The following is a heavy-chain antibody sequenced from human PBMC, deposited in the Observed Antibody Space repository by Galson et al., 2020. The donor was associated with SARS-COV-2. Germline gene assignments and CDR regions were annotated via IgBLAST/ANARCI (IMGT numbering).Heavy chain of an antibody. V-gene: IGHV4-59*01. Sequence: ASETLSLTCTVSGGSIRNYYWTWIRQPPGKTLEWIGFVYFSGGTNYNPSLKSRVTRSADTTKNQLSLQLTSATTADTAVYYCARVELSGSFYHYWGQGTLVTVSS. CDR3: ARVELSGSFYHY. CDR1: GGSIRNYY. J-gene: IGHJ4*02. CDR2: VYFSGGT. D-gene: IGHD3-10*01.